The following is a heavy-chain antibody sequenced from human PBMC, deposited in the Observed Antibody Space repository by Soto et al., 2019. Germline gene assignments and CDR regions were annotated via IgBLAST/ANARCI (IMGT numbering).Heavy chain of an antibody. D-gene: IGHD5-12*01. CDR1: GGSISSDY. Sequence: SETLSLTCIVSGGSISSDYWGWIRQPPGKGLEWIGYIFYAGAINYNPSLKSRVTISIDASEKQFSLDLTSVTAAATAFYYCAKYTGYESLFYFDSWGRRLHVTVSS. CDR3: AKYTGYESLFYFDS. V-gene: IGHV4-59*01. J-gene: IGHJ4*01. CDR2: IFYAGAI.